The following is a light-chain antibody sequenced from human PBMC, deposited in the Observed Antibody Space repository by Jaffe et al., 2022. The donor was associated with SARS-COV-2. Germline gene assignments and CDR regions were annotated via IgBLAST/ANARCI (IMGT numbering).Light chain of an antibody. J-gene: IGLJ3*02. CDR3: VLYMSSGISV. CDR1: SGSVSTRYY. V-gene: IGLV8-61*01. CDR2: NTN. Sequence: QTVVTQEPSFSVSPGGTVTLTCGLSSGSVSTRYYPSWYQLTPGQAPRTLIYNTNTRSSGVPDRFSGSILGNKAALTITGAQADDESDYYCVLYMSSGISVFGGGTKLIVL.